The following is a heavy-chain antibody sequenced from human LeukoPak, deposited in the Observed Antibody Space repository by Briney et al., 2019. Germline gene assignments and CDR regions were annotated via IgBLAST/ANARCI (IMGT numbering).Heavy chain of an antibody. V-gene: IGHV4-59*01. D-gene: IGHD5-18*01. CDR1: GGSISSY. Sequence: SETLSLTCTVSGGSISSYWSWIRQSPGKGLGWIRYIYFTGTTNYNPSLNSRLTISIDTSKNQFSLKLSSVTPADTAVYYCARDGYGPTDYWGKGSLVTVSS. J-gene: IGHJ4*02. CDR3: ARDGYGPTDY. CDR2: IYFTGTT.